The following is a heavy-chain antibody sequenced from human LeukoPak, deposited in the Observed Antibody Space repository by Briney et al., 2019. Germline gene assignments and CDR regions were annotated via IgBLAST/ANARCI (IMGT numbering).Heavy chain of an antibody. CDR1: GFTFSSYS. Sequence: GGSLRLSCAASGFTFSSYSMNWVRQAPGKGLEWVSYISSSSSTIYYADSVKGRFTISRDNAKNSLYLQMNSLRAEDMAVYYCARMGDGYTNGFDYWGQGTLVTVSS. J-gene: IGHJ4*02. CDR2: ISSSSSTI. D-gene: IGHD5-24*01. CDR3: ARMGDGYTNGFDY. V-gene: IGHV3-48*01.